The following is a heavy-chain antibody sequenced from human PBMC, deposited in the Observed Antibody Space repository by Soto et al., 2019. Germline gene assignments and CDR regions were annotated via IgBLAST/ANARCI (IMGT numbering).Heavy chain of an antibody. CDR2: ISWDGGST. CDR1: GFTFDDYT. Sequence: DVQLVESGGVVVQPGGSLRLSCAASGFTFDDYTMHWVRQAPGKGLEWVSLISWDGGSTYYPDSVKGRFTISRDNSKNSLYLQMNSLRTEDTALYYCAKGSSENYDYYYGMDVWGQGTTVTVSS. J-gene: IGHJ6*02. V-gene: IGHV3-43*01. D-gene: IGHD3-10*01. CDR3: AKGSSENYDYYYGMDV.